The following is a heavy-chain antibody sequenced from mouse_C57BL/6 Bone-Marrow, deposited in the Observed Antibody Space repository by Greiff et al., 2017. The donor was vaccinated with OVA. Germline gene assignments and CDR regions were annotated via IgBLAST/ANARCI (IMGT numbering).Heavy chain of an antibody. V-gene: IGHV1-69*01. CDR1: GYTFTSYW. J-gene: IGHJ1*03. Sequence: QVQLQQPGAELVMPGASVKLSCKASGYTFTSYWMHWVKQRPGQGLEWIGEIDPSDSYTNYNQKFKGKSTLTVDKSSSTAYMQLSSLTSEDSAVYYCARDDYVPYWYFDVGGTGTTVTVSS. CDR2: IDPSDSYT. D-gene: IGHD2-4*01. CDR3: ARDDYVPYWYFDV.